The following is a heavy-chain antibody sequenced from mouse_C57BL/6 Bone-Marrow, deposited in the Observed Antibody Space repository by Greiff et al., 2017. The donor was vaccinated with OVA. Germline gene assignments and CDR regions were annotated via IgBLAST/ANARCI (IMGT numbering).Heavy chain of an antibody. V-gene: IGHV6-3*01. D-gene: IGHD1-1*01. Sequence: EVQLQESGGGLVQPGGSMKLSCVASGFTFSNYWMNWVRQSPEKGLEWVAQIRLKSDNYATHYAESVKGRFTISSDDSNSSVYLQMNNLRAEDTGIYYCTLLLLRYPYYAMDYWGQGTSVTVSS. J-gene: IGHJ4*01. CDR3: TLLLLRYPYYAMDY. CDR1: GFTFSNYW. CDR2: IRLKSDNYAT.